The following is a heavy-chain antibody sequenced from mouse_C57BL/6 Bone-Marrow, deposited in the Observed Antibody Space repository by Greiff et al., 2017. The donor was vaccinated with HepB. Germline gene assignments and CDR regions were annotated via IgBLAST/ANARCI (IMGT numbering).Heavy chain of an antibody. CDR3: ARRGHPNGGPHSMDY. J-gene: IGHJ4*01. Sequence: QVQLQQSGAELARPGASVKLSCKASGYTFTSYGISWVKQRTGQGLEWIGEIYPRSGNTYYNEKFKGKATLTADKSSSTAYMELSSLTSEDAAVYLCARRGHPNGGPHSMDYWGRGTSVTVSS. CDR1: GYTFTSYG. CDR2: IYPRSGNT. D-gene: IGHD1-2*01. V-gene: IGHV1-81*01.